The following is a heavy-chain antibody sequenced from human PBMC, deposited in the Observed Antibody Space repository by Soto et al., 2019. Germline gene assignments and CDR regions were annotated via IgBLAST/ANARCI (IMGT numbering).Heavy chain of an antibody. J-gene: IGHJ4*02. V-gene: IGHV3-53*01. Sequence: PGGSLRLSCAVSGFSVSGNYMSWVRQAPGKGLDWVSVIYRGGSVYYADSVKGRFTISRDESQNTLYLQMNSLRADDTAVYYCARSMMVRGVLFDLWGQGTLVTVSS. CDR3: ARSMMVRGVLFDL. D-gene: IGHD3-10*01. CDR2: IYRGGSV. CDR1: GFSVSGNY.